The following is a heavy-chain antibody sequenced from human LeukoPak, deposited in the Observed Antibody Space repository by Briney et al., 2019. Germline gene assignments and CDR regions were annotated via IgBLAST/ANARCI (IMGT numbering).Heavy chain of an antibody. Sequence: GGSLRLSCAASGFTFSDYYMSWIRQAPGKGLEWVSYISSSSSYTNYADSVKGRFTISRDNAKNSLYLQMNSLRAEDTAVYYCAREESIAAAPGAFDIWGQGTIVTVSS. CDR2: ISSSSSYT. CDR3: AREESIAAAPGAFDI. CDR1: GFTFSDYY. V-gene: IGHV3-11*06. D-gene: IGHD6-13*01. J-gene: IGHJ3*02.